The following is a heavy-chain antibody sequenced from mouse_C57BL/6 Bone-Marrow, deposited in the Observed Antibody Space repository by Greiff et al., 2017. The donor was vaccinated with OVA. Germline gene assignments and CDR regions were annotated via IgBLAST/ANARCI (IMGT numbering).Heavy chain of an antibody. CDR2: IYPGSGNT. Sequence: LVESGAELVRPGASVKLSCKASGYTFTDYYINWVKQRPGQGLEWIARIYPGSGNTYYNEKFKGKATLTAEKSSSTAYMQLSSLTSEDSAVYFCARDYDSMFAYWGQGTLVTVSA. CDR3: ARDYDSMFAY. V-gene: IGHV1-76*01. CDR1: GYTFTDYY. J-gene: IGHJ3*01. D-gene: IGHD2-4*01.